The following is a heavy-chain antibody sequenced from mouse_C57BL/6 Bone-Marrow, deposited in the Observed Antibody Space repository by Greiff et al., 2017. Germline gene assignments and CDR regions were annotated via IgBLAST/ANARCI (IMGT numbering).Heavy chain of an antibody. CDR3: ARRGYYYGSSYGFAY. CDR1: GYTFTDYY. V-gene: IGHV1-26*01. CDR2: INPNNGGT. J-gene: IGHJ3*01. D-gene: IGHD1-1*01. Sequence: EVQLQQSGPELVKPGASVKISCKASGYTFTDYYMNWVKQSHGKSLEWIGDINPNNGGTSYNQKFKGKATLTVDKSSSTAYMELRSLTSEDSAVYYCARRGYYYGSSYGFAYWGQGTLVTVSA.